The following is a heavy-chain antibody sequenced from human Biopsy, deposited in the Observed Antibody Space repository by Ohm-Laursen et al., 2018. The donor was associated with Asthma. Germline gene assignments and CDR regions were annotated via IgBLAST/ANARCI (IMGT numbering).Heavy chain of an antibody. J-gene: IGHJ4*02. CDR1: GFTFSDYY. D-gene: IGHD6-19*01. V-gene: IGHV3-11*01. Sequence: SLRLSCSAPGFTFSDYYMSWIRQAPGKGLEWTSYINGKSNSIEYADSVKGRFTISRDNAKNSLYLQMNSLRAEDTAVYYCARDSYSSGLYDDFESWGQGTLVTVSS. CDR2: INGKSNSI. CDR3: ARDSYSSGLYDDFES.